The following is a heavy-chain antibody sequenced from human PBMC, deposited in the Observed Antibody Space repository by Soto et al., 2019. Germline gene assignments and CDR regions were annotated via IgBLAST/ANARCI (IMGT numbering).Heavy chain of an antibody. CDR1: DGSSNNYY. V-gene: IGHV4-34*01. J-gene: IGHJ4*02. Sequence: QVQLQQWGAGLLKPSETLSLTCAVYDGSSNNYYWSWIRQPPGKGLEWIGEINHSGSTNYNASLKSRVTISEDTSKQQFSLELRLVTAAATAVYYCARGGLIRGVLYYWGQGTLVTVSS. CDR3: ARGGLIRGVLYY. D-gene: IGHD3-10*01. CDR2: INHSGST.